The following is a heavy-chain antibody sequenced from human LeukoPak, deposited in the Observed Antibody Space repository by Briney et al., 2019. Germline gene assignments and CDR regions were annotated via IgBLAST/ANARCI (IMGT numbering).Heavy chain of an antibody. J-gene: IGHJ4*02. V-gene: IGHV1-46*01. CDR3: ATDGRSYDSSAYYYFDY. CDR1: GYTFTSYY. D-gene: IGHD3-22*01. Sequence: ASVKVPCKASGYTFTSYYMHWVRQAPGQGLEWMGIINPSDGSTTYAQKFQGRVTMTRDTSTSTVYMELSSLRSEDTAAYYCATDGRSYDSSAYYYFDYWGQGTLVTVSS. CDR2: INPSDGST.